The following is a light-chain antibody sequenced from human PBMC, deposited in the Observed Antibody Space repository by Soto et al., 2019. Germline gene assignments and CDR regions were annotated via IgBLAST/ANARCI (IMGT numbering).Light chain of an antibody. CDR1: SSNIGSNT. CDR2: SNN. V-gene: IGLV1-44*01. Sequence: QSLLTQPPSASGTPGQRVTISCSGSSSNIGSNTVNWYQQLPGTAPKLLIYSNNQRPSGVPDRFSGSKSGTSASLAISRLQSEDEADYDCAAWDDSVNGYVFGTGTQLTVL. J-gene: IGLJ1*01. CDR3: AAWDDSVNGYV.